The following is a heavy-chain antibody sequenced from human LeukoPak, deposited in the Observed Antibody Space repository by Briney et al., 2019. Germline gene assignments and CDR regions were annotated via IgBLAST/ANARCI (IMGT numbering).Heavy chain of an antibody. D-gene: IGHD1-26*01. Sequence: SETLSLTCTVSGGSISSSSYYWGWLRQPPGKGLEWIGSIYYSGSTYYDPPLKSRATISVDTSKNQFSLKLRSVIAADTAVYYCARVGWELLGPFDHWGQGTLVTVSS. J-gene: IGHJ4*02. CDR2: IYYSGST. CDR1: GGSISSSSYY. CDR3: ARVGWELLGPFDH. V-gene: IGHV4-39*07.